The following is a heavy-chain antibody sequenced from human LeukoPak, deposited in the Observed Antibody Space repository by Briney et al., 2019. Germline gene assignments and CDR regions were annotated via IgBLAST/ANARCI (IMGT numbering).Heavy chain of an antibody. J-gene: IGHJ4*02. D-gene: IGHD3-3*01. V-gene: IGHV1-69*13. CDR1: GYTFTSYG. CDR3: ARSITIFGRIDY. CDR2: IIPIFGTA. Sequence: GASVKVSCKASGYTFTSYGISWVRQAPGQGLEWMGGIIPIFGTANYAQKFQGRVTITADESTSTAYMELSSLRSEDTAVYYCARSITIFGRIDYWGQGTLVTVSS.